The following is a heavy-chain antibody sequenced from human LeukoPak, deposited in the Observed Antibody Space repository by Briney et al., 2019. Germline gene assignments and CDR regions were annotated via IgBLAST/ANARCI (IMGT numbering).Heavy chain of an antibody. V-gene: IGHV4-59*01. J-gene: IGHJ4*02. CDR2: VYYTGST. CDR1: GGSISPYY. Sequence: SETLSLTCTVSGGSISPYYWSWIRQPPGKGLEWIGYVYYTGSTNYNPSLKGRVTISVDTSRNQFSLRLSSVTAADTAIYYCAQYIRDSGTYNFDHWGQGNLVTVSS. D-gene: IGHD1-1*01. CDR3: AQYIRDSGTYNFDH.